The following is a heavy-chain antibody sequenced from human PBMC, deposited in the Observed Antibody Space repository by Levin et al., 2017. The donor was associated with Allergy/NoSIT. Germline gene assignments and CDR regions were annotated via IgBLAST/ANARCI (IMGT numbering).Heavy chain of an antibody. Sequence: SQTLSLPCSVSGGSIRNYHWSWLRQSPAKGLEWIGHISNSGNTNYNPSLTSRITISLDTSKSQISLRLSTVTAADTAVYYCARHVYIDGSPFDHWGQGTLVAVSS. CDR2: ISNSGNT. D-gene: IGHD3-10*01. CDR1: GGSIRNYH. CDR3: ARHVYIDGSPFDH. J-gene: IGHJ4*02. V-gene: IGHV4-59*08.